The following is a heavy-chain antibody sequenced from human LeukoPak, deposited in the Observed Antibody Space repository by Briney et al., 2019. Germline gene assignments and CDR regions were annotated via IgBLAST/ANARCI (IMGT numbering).Heavy chain of an antibody. CDR1: GYTFTGYY. V-gene: IGHV1-2*02. Sequence: VASVKVSCKASGYTFTGYYMHWVRQAPGQALEWMGWINPNSGGTNYAQKFQGRVTMTRDTSISTAYMELSRLRSDDTAVYYCARDLDIVVVTAIDYWGQGTLVTVSS. CDR2: INPNSGGT. D-gene: IGHD2-21*02. J-gene: IGHJ4*02. CDR3: ARDLDIVVVTAIDY.